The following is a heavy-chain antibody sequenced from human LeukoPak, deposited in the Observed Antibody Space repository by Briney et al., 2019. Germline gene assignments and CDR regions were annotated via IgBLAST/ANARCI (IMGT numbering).Heavy chain of an antibody. D-gene: IGHD3-10*01. Sequence: GGSLRLSSAASGFTFSSYGMHWVRTAPGKGLERVPVISYDGSNKYYADSVKGRFTISRDNSKNTLYLQMNSLRAEDTAVYYCAKDQGDSYYYGSGSYHGPDYWGQGTLVTVSS. CDR1: GFTFSSYG. CDR2: ISYDGSNK. J-gene: IGHJ4*02. CDR3: AKDQGDSYYYGSGSYHGPDY. V-gene: IGHV3-30*18.